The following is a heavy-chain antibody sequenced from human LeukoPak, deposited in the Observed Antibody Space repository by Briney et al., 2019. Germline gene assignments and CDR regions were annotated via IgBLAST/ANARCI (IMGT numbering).Heavy chain of an antibody. CDR2: INHSGST. Sequence: SETLSLTCAVYGGSFSGYYWSWIRQPPGKGLEWIGEINHSGSTNYNPSLKSRVTISLDTSKNQFSLKLSSVTAADTAVYYCARVKYGSGSHYNYRNNWFDPWGQGTLVTVSS. V-gene: IGHV4-34*01. D-gene: IGHD3-10*01. J-gene: IGHJ5*02. CDR1: GGSFSGYY. CDR3: ARVKYGSGSHYNYRNNWFDP.